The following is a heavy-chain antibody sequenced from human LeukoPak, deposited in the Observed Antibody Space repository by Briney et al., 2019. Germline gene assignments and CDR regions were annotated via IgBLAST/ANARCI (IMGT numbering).Heavy chain of an antibody. Sequence: GGSLRLSCAASGFPFRSYGMLWVRQAPGKGLGWVAVLSYDGSNEYYADSVKGRFTISRDNSKNTLYLQMNSLRVEDTAVYYCAGSWFYRDYFEYWGQGTLVTVSS. CDR3: AGSWFYRDYFEY. V-gene: IGHV3-30*03. J-gene: IGHJ4*02. CDR2: LSYDGSNE. D-gene: IGHD3-10*01. CDR1: GFPFRSYG.